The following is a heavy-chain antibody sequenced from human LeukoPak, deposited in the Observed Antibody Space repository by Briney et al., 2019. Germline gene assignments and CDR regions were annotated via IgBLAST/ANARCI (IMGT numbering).Heavy chain of an antibody. Sequence: GGSLRLSCAASGFTFSSYGMHWVRQAPGKGLEWVAVISYDGSNKYYADSVKGRFTISRDNSKNTLYLQMNSLRAEDTAVYYCAKDCRGYDYVWGSYRPSYFDYWGQGTLVTVSS. J-gene: IGHJ4*02. CDR1: GFTFSSYG. D-gene: IGHD3-16*02. CDR2: ISYDGSNK. CDR3: AKDCRGYDYVWGSYRPSYFDY. V-gene: IGHV3-30*18.